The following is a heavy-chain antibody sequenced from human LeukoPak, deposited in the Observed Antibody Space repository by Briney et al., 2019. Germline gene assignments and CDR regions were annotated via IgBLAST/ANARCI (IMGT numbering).Heavy chain of an antibody. V-gene: IGHV1-18*01. CDR2: ISAYNGNT. Sequence: ASVKVSCKASGYTFTSYGISWVRQAPGQGLEWMGWISAYNGNTNYAQKFQGRVTMTRDTSTSTVYMELSSLRSEDTAVYYCARGEGSRNVQFHYYDKGPNLKDPSRTPTTPYGMDVWGQGTTVTVSS. D-gene: IGHD3-22*01. CDR3: ARGEGSRNVQFHYYDKGPNLKDPSRTPTTPYGMDV. J-gene: IGHJ6*02. CDR1: GYTFTSYG.